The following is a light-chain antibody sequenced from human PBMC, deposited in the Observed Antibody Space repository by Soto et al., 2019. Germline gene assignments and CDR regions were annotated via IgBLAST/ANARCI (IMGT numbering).Light chain of an antibody. Sequence: EIVMTQSPATLSVSPGERATLSCRASQSVGSNLAWYQQKPGQAPRLLIYDASTRATGIPARFSGSGSGTEFTLTISSLQSEDFAVYYCQQYNNWCTFGQGTKVEIK. CDR1: QSVGSN. V-gene: IGKV3-15*01. CDR2: DAS. CDR3: QQYNNWCT. J-gene: IGKJ1*01.